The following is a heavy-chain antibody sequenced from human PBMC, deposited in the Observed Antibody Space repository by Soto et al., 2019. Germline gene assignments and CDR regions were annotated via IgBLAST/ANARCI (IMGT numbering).Heavy chain of an antibody. J-gene: IGHJ4*02. V-gene: IGHV3-30*02. CDR3: ANIDCSGGSCYHGSGNPSFDY. CDR1: GFTFSSYG. Sequence: PGGSLRLSCAASGFTFSSYGMHWVRQAPGKGLEWVAVIWYDGSNKYYADSVKGRFTISRDNSKNTLYLQMNSLRAEDTAVYYCANIDCSGGSCYHGSGNPSFDYWGQGT. CDR2: IWYDGSNK. D-gene: IGHD2-15*01.